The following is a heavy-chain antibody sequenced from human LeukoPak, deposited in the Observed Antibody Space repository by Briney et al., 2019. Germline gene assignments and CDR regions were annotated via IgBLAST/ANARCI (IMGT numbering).Heavy chain of an antibody. D-gene: IGHD5-24*01. Sequence: PGGSLRLSCAASRFTLRNYWMHWVRQAPGKGLVWVSHISGDGSNTGYADSVKGRFTISRDNAKNTLYLQINSLRAEDTAVYYCARGNYPSSFDSWGQGTLLTVSS. V-gene: IGHV3-74*01. J-gene: IGHJ4*02. CDR2: ISGDGSNT. CDR1: RFTLRNYW. CDR3: ARGNYPSSFDS.